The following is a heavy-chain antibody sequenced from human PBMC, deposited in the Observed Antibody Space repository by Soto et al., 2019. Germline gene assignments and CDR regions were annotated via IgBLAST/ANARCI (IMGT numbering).Heavy chain of an antibody. Sequence: QVQLVESGGGVVQPGRSLRLSCAASGFTFNSYGIHWVRQAPGKGLEWVAGVSYDGSKEYYTESVRGRFTISRDNSRSTLDLQMNSLRAEDTAVYYCAKDTSYQVSSGYYVFDCWGQGTLVTVS. V-gene: IGHV3-30*18. CDR3: AKDTSYQVSSGYYVFDC. CDR2: VSYDGSKE. J-gene: IGHJ4*02. D-gene: IGHD3-22*01. CDR1: GFTFNSYG.